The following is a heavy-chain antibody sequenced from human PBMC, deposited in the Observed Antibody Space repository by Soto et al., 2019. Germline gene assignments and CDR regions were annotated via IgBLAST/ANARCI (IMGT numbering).Heavy chain of an antibody. D-gene: IGHD1-1*01. Sequence: SQTLSLTSVFSRCTLSSNIAAWNCITQSPARGREWLGRTYYRSKWYFDYAVSVKSRITINAYTSTNHFSVQLNSVTPEDTAVYYGARDRVERPYYYYYYAMDVWGQGTTVTVSS. J-gene: IGHJ6*01. CDR2: TYYRSKWYF. CDR1: RCTLSSNIAA. CDR3: ARDRVERPYYYYYYAMDV. V-gene: IGHV6-1*01.